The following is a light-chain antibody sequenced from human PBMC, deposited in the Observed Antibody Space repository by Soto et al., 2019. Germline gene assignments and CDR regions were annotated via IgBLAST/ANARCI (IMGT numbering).Light chain of an antibody. CDR1: QSVSSN. CDR2: GAS. CDR3: QQYTNWPPWT. Sequence: IVMTQSPATLSVSPGERATLSCRASQSVSSNLAWYQRRPGQAPRLLIYGASTRATGIPARFSGSGSGTELTLTISSLQSEDFAVYYCQQYTNWPPWTFGQGTKVEIK. V-gene: IGKV3-15*01. J-gene: IGKJ1*01.